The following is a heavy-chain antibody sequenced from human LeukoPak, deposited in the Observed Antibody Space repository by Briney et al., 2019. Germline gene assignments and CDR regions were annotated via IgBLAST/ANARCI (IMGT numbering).Heavy chain of an antibody. Sequence: SETLSLTCTVSGGSISSSSYYWGWIRQPPGKGLEWIGSIYYSGSTYYNPSLKSRVTMSVDTSKNQFSLKLSPVTAADTAVYYCARRVGPNYYYYYMDVWGKGTTVTVSS. J-gene: IGHJ6*03. CDR1: GGSISSSSYY. D-gene: IGHD1-26*01. CDR3: ARRVGPNYYYYYMDV. CDR2: IYYSGST. V-gene: IGHV4-39*01.